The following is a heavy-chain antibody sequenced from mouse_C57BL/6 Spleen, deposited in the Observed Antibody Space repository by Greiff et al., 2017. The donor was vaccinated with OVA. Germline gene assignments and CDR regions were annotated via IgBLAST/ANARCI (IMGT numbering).Heavy chain of an antibody. CDR1: GYTFTSYW. CDR3: ARSPDY. J-gene: IGHJ2*01. CDR2: IDPSDSYT. Sequence: VQLQESGAELVKPGASVKLSCKASGYTFTSYWMPWVQQRPGQGLEWIGEIDPSDSYTNYNQKFKGKATLTVDTSSSTAYMPLSSLTSEDSAVYYCARSPDYWGQGTTLTVSS. V-gene: IGHV1-50*01.